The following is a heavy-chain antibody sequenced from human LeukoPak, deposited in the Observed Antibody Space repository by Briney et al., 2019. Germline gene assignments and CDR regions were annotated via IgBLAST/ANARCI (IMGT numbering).Heavy chain of an antibody. CDR1: GFTFSSYS. V-gene: IGHV3-21*01. D-gene: IGHD2-15*01. J-gene: IGHJ3*02. CDR3: ARIGSLDAFDI. CDR2: ISSSSSYI. Sequence: GGSLRLSCAASGFTFSSYSMNWVRQAPGKGLEWVSSISSSSSYIYYADSVKGRFTISRDNAKNSLYLQMNGLRAEDTAVYYCARIGSLDAFDIWGQGTMVTVSS.